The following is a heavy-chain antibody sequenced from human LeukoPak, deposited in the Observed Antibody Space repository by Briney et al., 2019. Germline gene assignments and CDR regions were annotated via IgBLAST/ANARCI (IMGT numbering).Heavy chain of an antibody. CDR3: AGITMVRGVITRDY. J-gene: IGHJ4*02. CDR2: IYHSGST. V-gene: IGHV4-30-2*01. D-gene: IGHD3-10*01. Sequence: SETLSLTCVVSGGSISSGGYSWSWIRQPPGKGLEWIGYIYHSGSTYYNPSLKSRVTISVDRSKNQFSLKLSSVTAADTAVYYCAGITMVRGVITRDYWGQGTLVTVSS. CDR1: GGSISSGGYS.